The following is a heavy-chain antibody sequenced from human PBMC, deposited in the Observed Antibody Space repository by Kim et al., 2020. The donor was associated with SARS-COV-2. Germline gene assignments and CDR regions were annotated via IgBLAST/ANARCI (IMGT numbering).Heavy chain of an antibody. D-gene: IGHD1-26*01. CDR2: ISSSSSYI. V-gene: IGHV3-21*01. J-gene: IGHJ4*02. CDR1: GFTFSSYS. CDR3: ARDSPGATYDY. Sequence: GGSLRLSCAASGFTFSSYSMNWVRQAPGKGLEWVSSISSSSSYIDYADSVKGRFTISRDNAKNSLYLQMNSLRAEDTAVYYCARDSPGATYDYWGQGTLV.